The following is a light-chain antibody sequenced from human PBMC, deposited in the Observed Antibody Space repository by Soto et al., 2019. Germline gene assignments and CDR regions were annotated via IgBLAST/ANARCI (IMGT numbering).Light chain of an antibody. CDR3: LSYTSSGTYV. CDR2: EVS. J-gene: IGLJ1*01. V-gene: IGLV2-14*01. Sequence: QSALTQPASVSGSPGQSITISCTGTSSDVGNYKYVSWYQQHPGKAPKLIIYEVSNRPSGVSDRFSGSKSGNTASLTISGLQAEDETDYYCLSYTSSGTYVFGTGIKLTVL. CDR1: SSDVGNYKY.